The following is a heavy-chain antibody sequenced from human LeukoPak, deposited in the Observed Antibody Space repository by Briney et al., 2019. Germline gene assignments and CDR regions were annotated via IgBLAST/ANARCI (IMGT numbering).Heavy chain of an antibody. CDR3: AQKGGTDH. CDR2: ISSTSSDV. CDR1: GFSFSRFG. V-gene: IGHV3-48*01. J-gene: IGHJ4*02. Sequence: GGSLRLSCVASGFSFSRFGMNWVRQAPGKGLEWISHISSTSSDVHYADSVQGRFTISRDNAKNSLYLQMSSLRVEDTAIYYCAQKGGTDHWGQGTLVTVSS. D-gene: IGHD2-15*01.